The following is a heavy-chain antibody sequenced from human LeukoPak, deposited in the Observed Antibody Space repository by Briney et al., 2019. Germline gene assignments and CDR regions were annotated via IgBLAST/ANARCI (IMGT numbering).Heavy chain of an antibody. Sequence: SESLSLTCTVSGYSLSSGYYWGWIRQPPGKGLEWVGSIYHSGSTYYNPSLKSRVTISVDTSKNQSSLKLSCVTAADTAVYYCARESGYSGGYWGLNWGQGTLVTVSS. CDR1: GYSLSSGYY. CDR3: ARESGYSGGYWGLN. V-gene: IGHV4-38-2*02. D-gene: IGHD1-26*01. CDR2: IYHSGST. J-gene: IGHJ4*02.